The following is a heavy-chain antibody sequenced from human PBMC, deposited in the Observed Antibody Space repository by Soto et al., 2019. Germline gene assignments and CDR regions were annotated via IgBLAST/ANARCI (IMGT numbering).Heavy chain of an antibody. CDR2: IGPYNGNT. Sequence: QVQLVQSAAEVKKPGASVKVSCKTSGYTFVSYGISWVRQAPGQGLEWMGWIGPYNGNTNFAQRFQGRVTLTTDTSTDIVYMDLGSLKSDDTAVYYCARDQYFFDSSGYYDHWGQGTLITVSS. CDR3: ARDQYFFDSSGYYDH. CDR1: GYTFVSYG. J-gene: IGHJ5*02. V-gene: IGHV1-18*04. D-gene: IGHD3-22*01.